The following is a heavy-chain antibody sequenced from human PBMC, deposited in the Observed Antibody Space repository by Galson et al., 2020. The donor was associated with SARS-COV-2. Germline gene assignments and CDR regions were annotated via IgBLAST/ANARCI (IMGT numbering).Heavy chain of an antibody. CDR2: ISGSGGST. J-gene: IGHJ4*02. V-gene: IGHV3-23*01. CDR1: GFTFSSYA. CDR3: AKVGDSSGYYYGAFDY. D-gene: IGHD3-22*01. Sequence: GGSLRLSCAASGFTFSSYAMSWVRQAPGKGLEWVSAISGSGGSTYYADSVKGRFTISRDNSKNTLYLQMNSLRAEDTAVYYCAKVGDSSGYYYGAFDYWGQGTLVTVSS.